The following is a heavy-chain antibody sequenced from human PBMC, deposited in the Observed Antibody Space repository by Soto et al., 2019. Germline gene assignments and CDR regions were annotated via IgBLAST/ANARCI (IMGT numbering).Heavy chain of an antibody. J-gene: IGHJ6*03. CDR3: ARGMELPHYYYYYMDV. Sequence: EVQLVESGGGLVKPGGSLRLSCAASGFTFSSYSMNWVRQAPGKGLEWVSSISSSSSYIYYADSVKGRFTISRDNAKNSLYLQMNSLRADDTAVYYCARGMELPHYYYYYMDVWGKGTTVTVSS. CDR1: GFTFSSYS. CDR2: ISSSSSYI. D-gene: IGHD1-7*01. V-gene: IGHV3-21*01.